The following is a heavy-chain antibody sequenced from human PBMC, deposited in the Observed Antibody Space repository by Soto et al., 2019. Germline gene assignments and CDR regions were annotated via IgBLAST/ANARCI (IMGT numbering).Heavy chain of an antibody. D-gene: IGHD2-2*01. CDR2: IYHSGST. CDR3: ARGKDCSSTSCYYYFDY. V-gene: IGHV4-30-2*01. CDR1: GGSISSGGYS. Sequence: SETLSLTCAVSGGSISSGGYSWSWIRQPPGKGLEWIGYIYHSGSTYYNPSLKSRVTISVDRSKNQFSLKLSSVTAADTAVYYCARGKDCSSTSCYYYFDYWGQGNLVTVSS. J-gene: IGHJ4*02.